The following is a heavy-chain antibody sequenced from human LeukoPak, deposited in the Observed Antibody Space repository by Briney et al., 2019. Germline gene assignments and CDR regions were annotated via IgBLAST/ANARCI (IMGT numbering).Heavy chain of an antibody. V-gene: IGHV4-34*01. CDR2: INHSGST. J-gene: IGHJ4*02. CDR1: GGSFSGYY. CDR3: ARGPSRYYGSGSYYMS. D-gene: IGHD3-10*01. Sequence: SETLSPTCAVYGGSFSGYYWSWIRQPPGKGLEWIGEINHSGSTNYNPSLKSRVTISVDTSKNQFSLKLSSVTAADTAVYYCARGPSRYYGSGSYYMSWGQGTLVTVSS.